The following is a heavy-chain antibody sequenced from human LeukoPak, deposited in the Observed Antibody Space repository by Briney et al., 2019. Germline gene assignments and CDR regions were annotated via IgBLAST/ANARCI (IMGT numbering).Heavy chain of an antibody. V-gene: IGHV3-30-3*01. Sequence: GGSLRLSCAASGFTFSSYAMHWVRKAPGKGLEWVAVISYDGSNKYYADSVKGRFTIFRDNSKNTLYLQMNSLSAEDTAVYYCARDESDIVVVPAAPYFDYWGQGTLVTVSS. CDR3: ARDESDIVVVPAAPYFDY. CDR1: GFTFSSYA. CDR2: ISYDGSNK. J-gene: IGHJ4*02. D-gene: IGHD2-2*01.